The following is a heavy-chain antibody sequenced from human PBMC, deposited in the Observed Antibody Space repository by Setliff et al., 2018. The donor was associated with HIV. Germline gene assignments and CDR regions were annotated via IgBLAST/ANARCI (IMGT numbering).Heavy chain of an antibody. V-gene: IGHV1-3*01. Sequence: ASVKVSCKASGYSFTSYTIHWVRQAPGQRLEWMGWINAGNGNTKYSQKFRGRVTFTRDTSASTAYMELSGLGFEDTAVYYCARLSSAAMWGGGAFDIWGQGTVVT. D-gene: IGHD2-2*01. J-gene: IGHJ3*02. CDR3: ARLSSAAMWGGGAFDI. CDR1: GYSFTSYT. CDR2: INAGNGNT.